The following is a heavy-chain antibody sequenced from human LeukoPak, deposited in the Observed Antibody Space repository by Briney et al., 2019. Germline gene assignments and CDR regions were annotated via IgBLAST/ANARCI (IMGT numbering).Heavy chain of an antibody. CDR3: AKGRRWLQFLFDY. J-gene: IGHJ4*02. V-gene: IGHV3-23*01. Sequence: QSGGSLRLSCAASGFTFSSYAMSWVRQAPGKGLEWVSAISGSGGSTYYADSVKGRFTISRDNSKNTLYLQMNSLRAEDTAVYYCAKGRRWLQFLFDYWGQGTLVTVSS. D-gene: IGHD5-24*01. CDR2: ISGSGGST. CDR1: GFTFSSYA.